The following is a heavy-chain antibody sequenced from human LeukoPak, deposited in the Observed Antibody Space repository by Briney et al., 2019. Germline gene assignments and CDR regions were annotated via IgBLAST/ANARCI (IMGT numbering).Heavy chain of an antibody. Sequence: SETLSLTCTVSGGSISSYYWSWIRQPPGKGLEWIGYIYYSGSTNYNPSLKTRVTISVDTSKNQFSLKLNSVTAADTAVYYCARHSGSRTKYYYFDYWGQGTLVTVSS. D-gene: IGHD6-19*01. CDR1: GGSISSYY. CDR3: ARHSGSRTKYYYFDY. V-gene: IGHV4-59*01. CDR2: IYYSGST. J-gene: IGHJ4*02.